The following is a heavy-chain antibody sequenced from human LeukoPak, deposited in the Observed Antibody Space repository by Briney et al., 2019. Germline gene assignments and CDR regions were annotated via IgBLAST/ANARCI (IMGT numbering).Heavy chain of an antibody. V-gene: IGHV3-33*06. CDR1: GFTFSSYG. CDR3: AKVRGGYYYDSKPNYMDV. J-gene: IGHJ6*03. CDR2: IWYHGSNK. Sequence: GRSLRLSCAASGFTFSSYGMHWVRQAPGKGLEWVAVIWYHGSNKYYADSVKGRFTISRDNSKNTLYLQMNSLRAEDTAVYYCAKVRGGYYYDSKPNYMDVWGKGTTVTVSS. D-gene: IGHD3-22*01.